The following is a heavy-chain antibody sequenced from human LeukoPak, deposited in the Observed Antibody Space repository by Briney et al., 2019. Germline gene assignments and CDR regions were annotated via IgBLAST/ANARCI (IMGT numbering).Heavy chain of an antibody. D-gene: IGHD1-26*01. V-gene: IGHV3-23*01. CDR1: GFTFSSYA. Sequence: GGSLRLSCAASGFTFSSYAMSWVRQAPGKGLEGVSGITNSGDNTYYADSVKGRFTISRDNSKNTLYLQIYSLRAEDTAIYYCARAVSGSLYGDFDFWGQGTLVTVS. CDR3: ARAVSGSLYGDFDF. J-gene: IGHJ4*02. CDR2: ITNSGDNT.